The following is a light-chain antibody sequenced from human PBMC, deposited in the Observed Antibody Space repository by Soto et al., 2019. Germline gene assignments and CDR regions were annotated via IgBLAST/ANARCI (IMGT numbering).Light chain of an antibody. Sequence: QSVLTHPPSVSGAPGQRVTISCTGSSSNIGAGYDVHWYQQLPGTAPKVLIYGNSNRPSGVPDRFSGSKSGTSASLAITGLQTEDEADYYCQSYDSSLSAWVFGGGTKVTVL. J-gene: IGLJ3*02. CDR2: GNS. CDR1: SSNIGAGYD. V-gene: IGLV1-40*01. CDR3: QSYDSSLSAWV.